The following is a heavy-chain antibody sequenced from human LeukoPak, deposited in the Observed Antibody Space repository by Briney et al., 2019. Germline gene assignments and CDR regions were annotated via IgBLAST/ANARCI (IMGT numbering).Heavy chain of an antibody. D-gene: IGHD6-13*01. CDR1: GFTFSSYA. V-gene: IGHV3-23*01. CDR3: AKFRSSSWYEGCDY. J-gene: IGHJ4*02. CDR2: ISGSGAGT. Sequence: GGSPRLSCAASGFTFSSYAMSWVRQAPGKGLEWVSAISGSGAGTDYADSVKGRFTISRDNSKSTLYLQMNSLRAEDTAVYYCAKFRSSSWYEGCDYWGQGTLVTVPS.